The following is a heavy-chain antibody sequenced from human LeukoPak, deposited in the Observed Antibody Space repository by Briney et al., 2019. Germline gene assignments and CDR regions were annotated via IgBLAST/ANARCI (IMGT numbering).Heavy chain of an antibody. CDR3: ARLPGYSYGLYYYYYMDV. CDR1: GGSISSYY. Sequence: SETLSLTCTVSGGSISSYYWSWVRQSPGKGLEWIGYIYYSGPTNYNPSLKSRVTISVDTSKNQFSLKLSSVTAADTAVYYCARLPGYSYGLYYYYYMDVWGKGTTVTVSS. V-gene: IGHV4-59*01. D-gene: IGHD5-18*01. CDR2: IYYSGPT. J-gene: IGHJ6*03.